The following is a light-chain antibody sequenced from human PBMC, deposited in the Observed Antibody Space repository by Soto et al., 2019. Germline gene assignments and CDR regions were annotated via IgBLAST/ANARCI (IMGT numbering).Light chain of an antibody. J-gene: IGKJ1*01. Sequence: IVLTQSPATLSSFAGDSGTLACRASQYSNTRLAWYQHRPGQAPRLLIYQTSIRAAGIPARFSASGTGTDFTLTISDVQPEDFAVYYCHQRQSWPRTFGQGTKVDIK. CDR2: QTS. CDR1: QYSNTR. V-gene: IGKV3-11*01. CDR3: HQRQSWPRT.